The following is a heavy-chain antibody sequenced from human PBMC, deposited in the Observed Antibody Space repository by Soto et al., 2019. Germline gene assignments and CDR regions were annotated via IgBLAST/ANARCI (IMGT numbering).Heavy chain of an antibody. J-gene: IGHJ6*02. V-gene: IGHV1-18*04. CDR1: GYTFTSYG. Sequence: QVQLVQSGAEVKKPGASVTVSCKASGYTFTSYGIAWVRQAPGQGLEWMGWISGKTGQTNYAQNLQGRVTITTEKYTSTAYMELRSLRSDDTAVYYCARVPREIILVGMDVWGQGTTVTVSS. CDR2: ISGKTGQT. D-gene: IGHD2-2*01. CDR3: ARVPREIILVGMDV.